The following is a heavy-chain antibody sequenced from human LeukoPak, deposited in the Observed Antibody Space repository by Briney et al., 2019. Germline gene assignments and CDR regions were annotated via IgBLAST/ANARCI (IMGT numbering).Heavy chain of an antibody. CDR1: GGSIGNNNYY. CDR2: LNPSGTT. Sequence: SETLSLTCTVSGGSIGNNNYYWTWIRQPAGKGLEWIGRLNPSGTTNYNSSLESRVTISADTSENQFSLKLSSVTAADTAVYYCARGRPYGDYFDYWGQGALVTVSS. J-gene: IGHJ4*02. CDR3: ARGRPYGDYFDY. D-gene: IGHD4-17*01. V-gene: IGHV4-61*02.